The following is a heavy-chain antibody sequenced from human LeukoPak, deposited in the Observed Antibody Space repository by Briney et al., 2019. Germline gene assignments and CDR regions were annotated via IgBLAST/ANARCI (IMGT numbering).Heavy chain of an antibody. J-gene: IGHJ4*02. CDR1: GFTFNTYT. D-gene: IGHD2-21*01. CDR2: IKGRTDGGAT. Sequence: PGGSLRLSCAVSGFTFNTYTMTWVRQAPGKGLEWVGRIKGRTDGGATDYAAPVKGRFTISRDDSKNTLYLQMNSLKTEDTAVYYCTTGELNWGQGTLVTVSS. CDR3: TTGELN. V-gene: IGHV3-15*01.